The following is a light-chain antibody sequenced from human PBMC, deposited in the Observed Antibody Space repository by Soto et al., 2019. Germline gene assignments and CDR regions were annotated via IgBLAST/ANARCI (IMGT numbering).Light chain of an antibody. CDR3: QQYGTSPWT. Sequence: EIVMTQSPATLSLSPGERATLSCGASQSVSSSYLAWYQQKPGLAPRLLIYAASSRATGITDRFSGSGSGTDFTLTIIRLEPLDFEVYYRQQYGTSPWTFGQGTKVEIK. CDR2: AAS. J-gene: IGKJ1*01. CDR1: QSVSSSY. V-gene: IGKV3D-20*01.